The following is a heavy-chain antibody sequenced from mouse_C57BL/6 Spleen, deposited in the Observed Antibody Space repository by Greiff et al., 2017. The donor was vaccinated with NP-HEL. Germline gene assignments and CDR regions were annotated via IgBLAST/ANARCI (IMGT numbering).Heavy chain of an antibody. CDR1: GYTFTSYG. V-gene: IGHV1-81*01. J-gene: IGHJ1*03. CDR2: IYPRSGNT. Sequence: VQLQQSGAELARPGASVKLSCKASGYTFTSYGISWVKQSTGQGLEWIGEIYPRSGNTYYNEKFKGKATLTADKSSSTAYMELRSLTSEDSAVYFCARSGTTVVALYWYFDVWGTGTTVTVSS. CDR3: ARSGTTVVALYWYFDV. D-gene: IGHD1-1*01.